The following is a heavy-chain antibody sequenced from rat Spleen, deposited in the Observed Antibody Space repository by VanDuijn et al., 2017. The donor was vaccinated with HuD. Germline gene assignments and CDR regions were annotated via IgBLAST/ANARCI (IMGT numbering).Heavy chain of an antibody. CDR1: GFTFSDYY. CDR2: ISYEGSGT. Sequence: EVQLVESGGGLVQPGRSLKLSCVASGFTFSDYYMAWVRQAPKKGLEWVASISYEGSGTYYGDSVKGRFTISRDNAKSTLSLQMDSLQTDDTAIYFCTRSGYYYSNYVPFFDYWGQGVMVTVSS. V-gene: IGHV5-22*01. CDR3: TRSGYYYSNYVPFFDY. D-gene: IGHD1-2*01. J-gene: IGHJ2*01.